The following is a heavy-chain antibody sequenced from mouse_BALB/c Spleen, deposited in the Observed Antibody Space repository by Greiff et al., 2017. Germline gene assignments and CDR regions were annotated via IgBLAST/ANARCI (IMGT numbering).Heavy chain of an antibody. Sequence: EVQGVESGGDLVKPGGSLKLSCAASGFTFSSYGMSWVRQTPDKRLEWVATISSGGSYTYYPDSVKGRFTISRDNAKNTLYLQMSSLKSEDTAMYYCARITKDAMDYWGQGTSVTVSS. CDR3: ARITKDAMDY. J-gene: IGHJ4*01. D-gene: IGHD2-4*01. V-gene: IGHV5-6*01. CDR1: GFTFSSYG. CDR2: ISSGGSYT.